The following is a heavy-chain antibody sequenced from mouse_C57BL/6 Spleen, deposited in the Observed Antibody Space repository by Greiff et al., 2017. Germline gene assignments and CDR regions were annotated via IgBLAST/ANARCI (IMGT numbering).Heavy chain of an antibody. CDR3: ARYYSNYEAWFAY. J-gene: IGHJ3*01. D-gene: IGHD2-5*01. V-gene: IGHV1-55*01. CDR1: GYTFTSYW. Sequence: VQLQQPGAELVKPGASVKMSCKASGYTFTSYWITWVKQRPGQGLEWIGDIYPGSGSTNYNEKFKSKATLTVDTSSSTAYMPLSSLTSEDSAVYYCARYYSNYEAWFAYWGQGTLVTVSA. CDR2: IYPGSGST.